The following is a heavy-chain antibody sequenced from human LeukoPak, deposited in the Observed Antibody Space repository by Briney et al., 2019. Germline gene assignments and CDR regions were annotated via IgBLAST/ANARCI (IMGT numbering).Heavy chain of an antibody. J-gene: IGHJ3*02. CDR3: TRGYCSSTSCYVGLGAFDI. D-gene: IGHD2-2*01. Sequence: GGSLRLSCAASGFTFSNALMSWVRQAPGKGLEWVGRIKSKTDGGTTDYAAPVKGRFTISRDDSKNTLYLQMNSLKTEDTAVYYCTRGYCSSTSCYVGLGAFDIWGQGTMVTVSS. V-gene: IGHV3-15*01. CDR1: GFTFSNAL. CDR2: IKSKTDGGTT.